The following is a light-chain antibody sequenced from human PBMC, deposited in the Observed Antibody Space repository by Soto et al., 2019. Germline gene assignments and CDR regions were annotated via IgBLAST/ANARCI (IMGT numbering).Light chain of an antibody. CDR2: GNS. J-gene: IGLJ1*01. Sequence: HSVLTQPPSVYRAPRQRVRISSTESSSNIGAGYDVHWYQQLPGTAPKLLIYGNSNRPSGVPDRFSGSKSGTSASLAITGLQAEDEADYYCQSYDSSLSALYVFGTGTKVTVL. CDR3: QSYDSSLSALYV. V-gene: IGLV1-40*01. CDR1: SSNIGAGYD.